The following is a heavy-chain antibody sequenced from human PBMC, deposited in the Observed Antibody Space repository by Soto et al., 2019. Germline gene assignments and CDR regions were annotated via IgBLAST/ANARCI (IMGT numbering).Heavy chain of an antibody. J-gene: IGHJ6*02. Sequence: GGSLRLSCAASGFTFTNYWMHWVRQAPGKGLVWVSRINSDGSNTSYADSVKGRFTISRDNAKNTLYLQMNRLRAEDMAVYYCGRGYCSGGTCSPWYGMGVWGQGTTVTVSS. CDR2: INSDGSNT. V-gene: IGHV3-74*01. CDR1: GFTFTNYW. CDR3: GRGYCSGGTCSPWYGMGV. D-gene: IGHD2-15*01.